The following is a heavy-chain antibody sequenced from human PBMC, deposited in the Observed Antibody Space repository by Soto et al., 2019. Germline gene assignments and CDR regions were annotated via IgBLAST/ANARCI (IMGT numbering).Heavy chain of an antibody. CDR2: ITGSGGRT. V-gene: IGHV3-23*01. D-gene: IGHD2-15*01. CDR1: GLTFRDYA. J-gene: IGHJ5*02. Sequence: EVQLLQSGGGLVQPGGSLRLSCAASGLTFRDYAMSWVRQAPGKGLEWVAGITGSGGRTYYADSVKGRFTISRDNYKNTLFFQMNSLRAEDTAIYYCAKVPFGAEEAWFGPWGQGTLVTVSS. CDR3: AKVPFGAEEAWFGP.